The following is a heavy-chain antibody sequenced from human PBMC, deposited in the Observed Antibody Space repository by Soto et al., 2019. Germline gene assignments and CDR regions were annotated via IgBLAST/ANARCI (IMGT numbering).Heavy chain of an antibody. Sequence: QLQLQESGPGLVKPSETLSLTCTVSGGSISSSSYYWGWIRQPPGKGLEWIGSIYYSGSTYYNPSLTSRVTISVDTSKNQFSLKLSSVTAADTAVYYCARQGSGRYYDFWSPKTGFDYWGQGTLVTVSS. CDR1: GGSISSSSYY. CDR3: ARQGSGRYYDFWSPKTGFDY. D-gene: IGHD3-3*01. V-gene: IGHV4-39*01. J-gene: IGHJ4*02. CDR2: IYYSGST.